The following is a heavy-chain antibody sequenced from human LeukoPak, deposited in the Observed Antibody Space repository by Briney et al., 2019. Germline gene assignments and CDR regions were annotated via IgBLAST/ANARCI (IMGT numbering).Heavy chain of an antibody. V-gene: IGHV4-34*01. D-gene: IGHD5-24*01. Sequence: KPSETLSLTCGVYGGSSSGYDWSWVRQPPGKGLEWIGEINDGGDTNYNPSLKSRVTMSVDTSKNHFSLEVRSMTAADTAVYYCARGLGWKVATMGLFFMDVWGEGTTVTVTS. J-gene: IGHJ6*03. CDR3: ARGLGWKVATMGLFFMDV. CDR1: GGSSSGYD. CDR2: INDGGDT.